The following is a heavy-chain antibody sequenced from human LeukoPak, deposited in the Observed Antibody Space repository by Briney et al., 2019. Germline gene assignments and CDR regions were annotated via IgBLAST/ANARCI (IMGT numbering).Heavy chain of an antibody. Sequence: GASVKVSCKASGYTFTGYYMHWVRQAPGQGLEWMRWINPNSGGTNYAQKFQGRVTMTRDTSISTAYMELSRLRSDDTAVYYCARGGITMIVVVHDAFDIWGQGTMVTVSS. CDR1: GYTFTGYY. J-gene: IGHJ3*02. D-gene: IGHD3-22*01. CDR3: ARGGITMIVVVHDAFDI. CDR2: INPNSGGT. V-gene: IGHV1-2*02.